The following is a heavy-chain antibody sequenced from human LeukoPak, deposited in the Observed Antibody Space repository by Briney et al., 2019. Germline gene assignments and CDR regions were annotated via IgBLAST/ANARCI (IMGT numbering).Heavy chain of an antibody. Sequence: SETLSLTCAVYGGSFSGYYWSWIRQPPGKGLEWIGEINHSGSTNYNPSLKSRVTISVDTSKNQFSLKLSSVTAADTAVYYCARGETPSSSADYWGQGTLVTVSS. J-gene: IGHJ4*02. CDR3: ARGETPSSSADY. CDR2: INHSGST. D-gene: IGHD6-6*01. V-gene: IGHV4-34*01. CDR1: GGSFSGYY.